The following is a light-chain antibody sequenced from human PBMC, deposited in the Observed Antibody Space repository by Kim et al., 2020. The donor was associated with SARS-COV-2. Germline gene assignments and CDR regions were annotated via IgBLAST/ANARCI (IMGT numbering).Light chain of an antibody. V-gene: IGKV3-11*01. CDR2: DAS. Sequence: PGDTATLSCRASQSVSTYFAWYQQKPGQAPRLLIYDASNRASGIPPRFSGSGSGTDFTLTISNLEPEDFAVYYCQQRSNWLLTFGGGTKVDIK. J-gene: IGKJ4*01. CDR3: QQRSNWLLT. CDR1: QSVSTY.